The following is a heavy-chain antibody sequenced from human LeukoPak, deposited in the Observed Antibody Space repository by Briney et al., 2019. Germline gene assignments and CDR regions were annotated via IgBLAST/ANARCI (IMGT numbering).Heavy chain of an antibody. V-gene: IGHV3-23*01. CDR1: DFTFSSYA. D-gene: IGHD2-2*02. CDR2: ISGSGGTT. J-gene: IGHJ4*02. Sequence: PGGSLRLSCAASDFTFSSYAMNWVRQAPGKGLEWVSGISGSGGTTYYADSVKGRVTISRDNSKNTLYLQMNSLRAEDTAVYYCANLPAAIGSGDYWGQGTLVTVSS. CDR3: ANLPAAIGSGDY.